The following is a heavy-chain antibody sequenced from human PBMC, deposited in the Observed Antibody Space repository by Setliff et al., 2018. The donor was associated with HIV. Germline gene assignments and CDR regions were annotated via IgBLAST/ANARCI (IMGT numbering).Heavy chain of an antibody. J-gene: IGHJ6*03. D-gene: IGHD1-26*01. CDR1: GGSISNFL. V-gene: IGHV4-59*01. CDR2: IYDSGST. Sequence: SETLSLTCTVSGGSISNFLWSWIRQPPGKGLEWIGYIYDSGSTNYNPSLKNRVTISADTSKNYFSLKLTSVTAADTAVYYCARAGDGSPFYYYYYMDVWGKGTTVTVSS. CDR3: ARAGDGSPFYYYYYMDV.